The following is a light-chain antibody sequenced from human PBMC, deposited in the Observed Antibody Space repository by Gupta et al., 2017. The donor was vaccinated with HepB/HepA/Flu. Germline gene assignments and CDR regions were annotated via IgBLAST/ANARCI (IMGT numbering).Light chain of an antibody. CDR2: GKN. V-gene: IGLV3-19*01. J-gene: IGLJ1*01. Sequence: SSELTQDPAVSVALGQTVRVTCQGDSLRRYYATWYQQKPGQAPVLVIYGKNSRPSGIPDRFSGSSSGNTASLTITGAQAEDEADYYCHSRDRSCKHHVFGTGTKVTVL. CDR3: HSRDRSCKHHV. CDR1: SLRRYY.